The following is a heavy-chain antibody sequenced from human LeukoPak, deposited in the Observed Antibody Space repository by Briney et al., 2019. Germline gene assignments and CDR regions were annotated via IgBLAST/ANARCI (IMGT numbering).Heavy chain of an antibody. J-gene: IGHJ3*02. D-gene: IGHD3-22*01. CDR1: GYTFTGYY. CDR3: ARDEVLPHTMIVVEGCFDI. Sequence: GASVKVSCKASGYTFTGYYMHWVRQAPGQGLEWMGWINPNSGGTNYAQKFQGRVTMTRDTSISTAYMGLSRLRSDDAAVYYCARDEVLPHTMIVVEGCFDIWGQGTMVTVSS. CDR2: INPNSGGT. V-gene: IGHV1-2*02.